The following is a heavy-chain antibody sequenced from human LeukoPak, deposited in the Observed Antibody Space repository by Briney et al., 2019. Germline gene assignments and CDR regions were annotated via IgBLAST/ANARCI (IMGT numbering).Heavy chain of an antibody. Sequence: GGSLRLSCAASGFTFNNYAMSWVRQAPGKGLEWVSAISGSGGSTYYADSVKGRFTISRDNSKNTLYLQMNSLRAEDTAVYYCARGHSSGWYYFDYWGQGTLVTVSS. CDR2: ISGSGGST. J-gene: IGHJ4*02. D-gene: IGHD6-19*01. CDR3: ARGHSSGWYYFDY. CDR1: GFTFNNYA. V-gene: IGHV3-23*01.